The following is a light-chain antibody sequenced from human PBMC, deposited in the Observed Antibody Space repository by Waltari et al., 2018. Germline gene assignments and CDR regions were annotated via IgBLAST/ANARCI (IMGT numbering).Light chain of an antibody. CDR2: RAS. V-gene: IGKV1-5*03. CDR1: ESITNW. J-gene: IGKJ2*01. Sequence: DIQMTQSPSTLSASVGERVTITCRAKESITNWLAWYQHTPGKAPKLLIYRASTLERGVPSRFSGSGSGTEFTLTISSLQPDDFATYYCQQYNSESYTFGQGTKLEIK. CDR3: QQYNSESYT.